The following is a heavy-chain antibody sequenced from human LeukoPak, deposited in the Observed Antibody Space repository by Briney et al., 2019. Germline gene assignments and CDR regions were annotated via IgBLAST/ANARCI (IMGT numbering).Heavy chain of an antibody. CDR1: GYTFTSYY. V-gene: IGHV1-46*01. Sequence: ASLKVSCKASGYTFTSYYMHWVRQAPGQGLEWMGIINPSGGSTSYAQKFQGRVTMTRDTSTSTVYMELSSLRSEDTAVYYCARDPSDYGALSYYFDYWGQGTLVTVSS. D-gene: IGHD4-17*01. CDR3: ARDPSDYGALSYYFDY. CDR2: INPSGGST. J-gene: IGHJ4*02.